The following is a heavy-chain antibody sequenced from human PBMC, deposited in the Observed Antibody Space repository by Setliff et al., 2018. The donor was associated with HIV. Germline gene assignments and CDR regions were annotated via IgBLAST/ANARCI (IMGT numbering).Heavy chain of an antibody. Sequence: ASVKVSCKAFGYTFSTNAIHWVRQAPGQRLEWMGWINADNGNTKYSQKFQGKVTITRDTSASTAYMELSSLRFEDTATYYCARDQATGYEKVWFSWIDPWGQGTLVTVSS. CDR1: GYTFSTNA. J-gene: IGHJ5*02. V-gene: IGHV1-3*01. CDR2: INADNGNT. CDR3: ARDQATGYEKVWFSWIDP. D-gene: IGHD5-12*01.